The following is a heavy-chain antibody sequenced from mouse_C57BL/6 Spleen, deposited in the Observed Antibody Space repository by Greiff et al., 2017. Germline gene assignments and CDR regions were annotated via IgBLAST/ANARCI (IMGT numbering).Heavy chain of an antibody. J-gene: IGHJ4*01. Sequence: QVQLKESGPGLVQPSQSLSITCTVSGFSLTSYGVHWVRQSPGKGLEWLGVIWSGGSSDYNATFISRLSISNDNSKSQVFVKMNSLQADDTAIYYCARWAYYSNSRAMDDWGKGTSVTVSS. V-gene: IGHV2-2*01. CDR2: IWSGGSS. CDR3: ARWAYYSNSRAMDD. D-gene: IGHD2-5*01. CDR1: GFSLTSYG.